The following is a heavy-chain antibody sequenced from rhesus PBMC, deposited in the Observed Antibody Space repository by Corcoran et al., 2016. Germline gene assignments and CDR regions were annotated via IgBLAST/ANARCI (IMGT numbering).Heavy chain of an antibody. CDR1: GGSISDSYY. J-gene: IGHJ2*01. D-gene: IGHD7-45*01. Sequence: QVQLQESGPGLVKPSETLSLTCTVSGGSISDSYYWSWIRQPPGKGLEGMGRIYGGGGSTNYNPSLQSLVTISRDTSKNQFSLKLSSVTAADTAVYYCARDSELGYWYFDLWGPGTPITISS. CDR3: ARDSELGYWYFDL. CDR2: IYGGGGST. V-gene: IGHV4-160*01.